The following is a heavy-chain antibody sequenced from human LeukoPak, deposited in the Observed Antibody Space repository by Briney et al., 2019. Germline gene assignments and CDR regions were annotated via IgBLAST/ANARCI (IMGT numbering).Heavy chain of an antibody. CDR2: IRNDGSIR. D-gene: IGHD3-9*01. V-gene: IGHV3-30*02. J-gene: IGHJ4*02. Sequence: GGSLRLSCAASGFIFSSYGMHWVRQAPGKGLEWVAFIRNDGSIRHYADSVKGRFIISRDNSKNTLFLQMNSLRAEDTALYYCANGPHYNILTGFYKVRSHLDYWGQGTLVTVSS. CDR3: ANGPHYNILTGFYKVRSHLDY. CDR1: GFIFSSYG.